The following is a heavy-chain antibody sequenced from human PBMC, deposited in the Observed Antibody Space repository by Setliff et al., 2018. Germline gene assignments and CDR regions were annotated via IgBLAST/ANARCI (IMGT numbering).Heavy chain of an antibody. Sequence: SETLSLTCTVSGGSISSYYWSWIRQPAGKGLEWIGRIYTSGSTNYNPSLKSRVTMSVDTSKNQLSLKLSSVTAADTAVYYCARDHGDYGYYYYYMDVWGKGTTVTVS. J-gene: IGHJ6*03. CDR3: ARDHGDYGYYYYYMDV. CDR2: IYTSGST. CDR1: GGSISSYY. D-gene: IGHD4-17*01. V-gene: IGHV4-4*07.